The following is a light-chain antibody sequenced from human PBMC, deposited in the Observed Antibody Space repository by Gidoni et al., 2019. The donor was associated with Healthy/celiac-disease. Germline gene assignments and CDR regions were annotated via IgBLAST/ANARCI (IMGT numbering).Light chain of an antibody. CDR1: ALPQQY. CDR3: QSADSSGTYPYV. CDR2: KDS. J-gene: IGLJ1*01. Sequence: SYELTQPPSVPVYPGQTARITCSGDALPQQYAYWYQQKPGQAPVLVIYKDSERPSGIPERFSGSSSGTTVTLTISGVQAEDEADYYCQSADSSGTYPYVFGTGTKVTVL. V-gene: IGLV3-25*03.